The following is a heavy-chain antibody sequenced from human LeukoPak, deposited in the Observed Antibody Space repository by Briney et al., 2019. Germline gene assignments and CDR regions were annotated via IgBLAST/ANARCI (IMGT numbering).Heavy chain of an antibody. J-gene: IGHJ3*02. D-gene: IGHD2-2*01. CDR2: IWYDGSNK. V-gene: IGHV3-33*01. Sequence: GGSLRLSCAASGFTFSSYGMHWVRQAPGKGLEWVAVIWYDGSNKYYADSVKGRFTISRDNSKNTLYLQMNSLRAEDTAVYYCARETTLGYCSSTSCSNAFDIWGQGTMVTVSS. CDR3: ARETTLGYCSSTSCSNAFDI. CDR1: GFTFSSYG.